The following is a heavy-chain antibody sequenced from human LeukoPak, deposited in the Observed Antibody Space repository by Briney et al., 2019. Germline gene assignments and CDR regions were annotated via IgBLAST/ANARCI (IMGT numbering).Heavy chain of an antibody. Sequence: ASVKVSCKASGYTFTSYGISWVRQAPGQGLEWMGWISAYNGNTNYAQKLQGRVTMTTDTSTSTAYMELRSLRSDDTAVYYCARDNGTTMVRGVPGYMDVWGKGTTVTVSS. CDR3: ARDNGTTMVRGVPGYMDV. CDR1: GYTFTSYG. D-gene: IGHD3-10*01. CDR2: ISAYNGNT. J-gene: IGHJ6*03. V-gene: IGHV1-18*01.